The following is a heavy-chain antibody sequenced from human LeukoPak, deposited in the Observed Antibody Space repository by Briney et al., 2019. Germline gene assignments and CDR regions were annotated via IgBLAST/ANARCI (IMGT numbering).Heavy chain of an antibody. CDR3: ANWNSYYYYMDV. V-gene: IGHV3-23*01. J-gene: IGHJ6*03. Sequence: GGSLRLSCAATGFTVSSNYMSWVRQAPGKGLEWVSAISGSGGSTYYTDSVKGRFTISRDNSKNTLYLQMNSLRAEDTAVYYCANWNSYYYYMDVWGKGTTVTVSS. CDR2: ISGSGGST. D-gene: IGHD2/OR15-2a*01. CDR1: GFTVSSNY.